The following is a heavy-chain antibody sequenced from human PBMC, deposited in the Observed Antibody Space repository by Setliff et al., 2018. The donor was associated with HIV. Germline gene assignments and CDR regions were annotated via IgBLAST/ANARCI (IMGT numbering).Heavy chain of an antibody. Sequence: GSLRLSCAASGFTFSTYWMSWVRPAPGKGLEWVANIKQDGSEKNYMDSVKGRFTISRDNSKNTLYLQMNSLRAEDTAVYFCARVAYDGRESFFDYWGLGTLVTVSS. D-gene: IGHD1-1*01. J-gene: IGHJ4*02. CDR3: ARVAYDGRESFFDY. V-gene: IGHV3-7*02. CDR1: GFTFSTYW. CDR2: IKQDGSEK.